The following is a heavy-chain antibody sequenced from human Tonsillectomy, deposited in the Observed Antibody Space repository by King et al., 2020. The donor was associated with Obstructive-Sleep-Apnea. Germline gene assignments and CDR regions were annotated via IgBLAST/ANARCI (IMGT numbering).Heavy chain of an antibody. V-gene: IGHV3-30*04. Sequence: VQLVESGGGVVQPGRSLRLSCAASGFTFSSYAMHWVRQAPGKGLEWVAVISYDGSNKYYADSVKGRFTISRDNSKNTLYLQMNSLRAEDTAVYYCARDLSSSWFSFDYWSQGTLVTVSS. J-gene: IGHJ4*02. CDR2: ISYDGSNK. D-gene: IGHD6-13*01. CDR3: ARDLSSSWFSFDY. CDR1: GFTFSSYA.